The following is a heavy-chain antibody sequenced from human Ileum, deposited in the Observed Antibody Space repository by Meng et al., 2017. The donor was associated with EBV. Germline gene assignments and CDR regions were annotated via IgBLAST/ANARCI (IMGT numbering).Heavy chain of an antibody. V-gene: IGHV4-39*07. Sequence: ELLRWGPDVAKPARTRPLSCLVFGGAVSDGNVYWGWCRQRAGKGLGWIVSMYGGGYTNYNPTLKSRVTMSLDTSKNQFSLQLTSVTAADTALDYCATRVAAVKYYFDSWGQGTLVTVSS. CDR1: GGAVSDGNVY. D-gene: IGHD6-19*01. CDR3: ATRVAAVKYYFDS. CDR2: MYGGGYT. J-gene: IGHJ4*02.